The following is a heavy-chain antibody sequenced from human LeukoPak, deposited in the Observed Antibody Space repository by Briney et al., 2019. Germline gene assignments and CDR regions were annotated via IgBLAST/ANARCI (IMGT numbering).Heavy chain of an antibody. Sequence: PSGTLSLTCAVSGGSISSSNWWSWVRQPPGKGLEWIGEIYHSGSTIYNPSLKSRVTISADTSKNQFSLKLSSVTAADTAVYYCVRDRELTYWGQGTLVTVSS. CDR3: VRDRELTY. V-gene: IGHV4-4*02. J-gene: IGHJ4*02. D-gene: IGHD5-24*01. CDR1: GGSISSSNW. CDR2: IYHSGST.